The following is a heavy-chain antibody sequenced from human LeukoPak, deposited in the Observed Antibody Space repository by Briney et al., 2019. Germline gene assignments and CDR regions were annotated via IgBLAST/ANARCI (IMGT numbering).Heavy chain of an antibody. CDR1: GYTFTSYG. J-gene: IGHJ4*02. D-gene: IGHD3-16*02. V-gene: IGHV1-18*01. CDR2: ISAYNGNT. Sequence: ASVKVSCKAFGYTFTSYGISWVRQAPGQGLEWMGWISAYNGNTNYAQKLQGRVTMTTDTSTSTAYMELRSLRSDDTAVYYCARGYAWGSYRPYYFDYWGQGTLVTVSS. CDR3: ARGYAWGSYRPYYFDY.